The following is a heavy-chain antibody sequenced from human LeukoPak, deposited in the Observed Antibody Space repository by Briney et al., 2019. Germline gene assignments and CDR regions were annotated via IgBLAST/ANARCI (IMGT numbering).Heavy chain of an antibody. CDR3: AGGGYCSSTSCYGGNWFDP. Sequence: SVKVSCKASVGTFSSYAISWVRQAPGQGLEWMGRIIPILGIANYAQKFQGRVTITADKSTSTAYMELSSLRSEDTAVYYCAGGGYCSSTSCYGGNWFDPWGQGTLVTVSS. CDR2: IIPILGIA. V-gene: IGHV1-69*04. CDR1: VGTFSSYA. J-gene: IGHJ5*02. D-gene: IGHD2-2*01.